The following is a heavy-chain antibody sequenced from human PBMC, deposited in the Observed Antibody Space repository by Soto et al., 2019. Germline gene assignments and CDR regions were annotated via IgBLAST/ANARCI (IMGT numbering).Heavy chain of an antibody. D-gene: IGHD3-10*01. V-gene: IGHV3-9*01. CDR3: ARDVWSRASGPPDS. CDR1: GFSFDDYA. Sequence: EVQLVESGGGLVQPGRSLRLSCAATGFSFDDYAMHWVRQAPGKGLEWDTGISWNSGTIGYADSVKGRFTIARDNAQNSLYLQMNSLRAEDTALYYCARDVWSRASGPPDSWGQGTLVTVSS. J-gene: IGHJ4*02. CDR2: ISWNSGTI.